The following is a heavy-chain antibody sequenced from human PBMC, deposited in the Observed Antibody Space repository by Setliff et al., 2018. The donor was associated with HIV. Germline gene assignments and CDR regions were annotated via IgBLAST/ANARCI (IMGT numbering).Heavy chain of an antibody. CDR1: GGSISSSSYH. Sequence: SETLSLTCSVSGGSISSSSYHWGWIRQPPGKGLEWIGGVYYSGNTYYNPSLEARVTISVDTSKNQFSLRLNSVTAADTAVYFCARVRRDGNSFDDWGQGTLVTVSS. J-gene: IGHJ4*02. V-gene: IGHV4-39*07. D-gene: IGHD4-4*01. CDR2: VYYSGNT. CDR3: ARVRRDGNSFDD.